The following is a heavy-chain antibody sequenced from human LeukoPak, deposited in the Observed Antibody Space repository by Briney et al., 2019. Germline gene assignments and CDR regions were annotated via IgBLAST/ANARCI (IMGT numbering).Heavy chain of an antibody. V-gene: IGHV3-21*01. J-gene: IGHJ1*01. D-gene: IGHD6-6*01. CDR1: GFTFSTYS. CDR3: ARGGSTSSSSHFHH. CDR2: ISGSSSFV. Sequence: GGSLRLSCAASGFTFSTYSMNWVRQAPGKGLEWVSSISGSSSFVYYADSVKGRFTISRDNAKNSLYLQMNSLRAEDTAVYYCARGGSTSSSSHFHHWGQGTLVTVSS.